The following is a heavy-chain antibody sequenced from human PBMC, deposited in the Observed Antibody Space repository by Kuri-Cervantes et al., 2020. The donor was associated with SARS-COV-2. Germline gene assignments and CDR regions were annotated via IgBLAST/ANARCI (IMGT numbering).Heavy chain of an antibody. J-gene: IGHJ6*02. V-gene: IGHV3-74*01. CDR2: INSDGSST. CDR3: ARQYYDILTGYYLYGMDV. Sequence: GGSLRLSCAASGFTFSSYWMHWVRQAPGKGLVWVSRINSDGSSTSYADSVKGRFTISRDNAKNTLHLQMNSLRDEDTAVYYCARQYYDILTGYYLYGMDVWGQGTTVTVSS. D-gene: IGHD3-9*01. CDR1: GFTFSSYW.